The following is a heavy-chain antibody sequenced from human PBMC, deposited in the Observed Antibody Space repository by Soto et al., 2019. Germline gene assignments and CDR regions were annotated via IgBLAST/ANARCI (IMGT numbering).Heavy chain of an antibody. D-gene: IGHD5-12*01. CDR2: IYYSGST. CDR3: ARVRGYDGGGYYYYYYYMDV. J-gene: IGHJ6*03. Sequence: SETMSHTNTVSDGSISSYYGSWIRQNPGKGLEWIGYIYYSGSTNYNPSLKSRVTISVDTSKNQFSLKLSSVTAADTAVYYCARVRGYDGGGYYYYYYYMDVWGKGTTVTVSS. V-gene: IGHV4-59*01. CDR1: DGSISSYY.